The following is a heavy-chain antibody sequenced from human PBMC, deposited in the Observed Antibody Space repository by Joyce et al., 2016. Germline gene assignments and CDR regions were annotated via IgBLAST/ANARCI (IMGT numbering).Heavy chain of an antibody. D-gene: IGHD1-26*01. CDR2: IAFGSGNT. CDR3: ATDRVGALSP. V-gene: IGHV1-58*01. J-gene: IGHJ4*02. Sequence: LRLVQSGPEVKRPATSVKLPCQASGFIFNSAAVHWVRQVPGTSLEWIGWIAFGSGNTRYAQNFQERVTFTRDVSTSTDYMELTNLRSEDTAVYYCATDRVGALSPWGPGTLVTVSS. CDR1: GFIFNSAA.